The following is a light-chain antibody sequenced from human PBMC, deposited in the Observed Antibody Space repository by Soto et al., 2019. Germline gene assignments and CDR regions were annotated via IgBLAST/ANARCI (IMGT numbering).Light chain of an antibody. CDR1: QSVSSTY. CDR3: QQYGGSPIT. Sequence: ESVLTQSPGALSLSPGERATLSCRASQSVSSTYLAWYQQKPGQAPRLLISGASSRATGIPDRFSGSGSGTDFTLTISRLEPEDFALYFCQQYGGSPITFGQGTRLEI. V-gene: IGKV3-20*01. J-gene: IGKJ5*01. CDR2: GAS.